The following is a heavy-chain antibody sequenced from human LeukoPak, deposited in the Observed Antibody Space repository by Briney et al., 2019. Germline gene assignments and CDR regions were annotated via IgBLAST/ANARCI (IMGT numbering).Heavy chain of an antibody. CDR3: ARKDWDDVRAFDI. CDR2: IYHSGII. J-gene: IGHJ3*02. V-gene: IGHV4-4*02. CDR1: GGSISSSNW. D-gene: IGHD1-1*01. Sequence: SETLSLTCTVSGGSISSSNWWSWVRQPPGKGLEWIGEIYHSGIINYNPSLRSRVTISVDKSKNQFSLNLSSVTAADTAVYYCARKDWDDVRAFDIWGQGTMVTVSS.